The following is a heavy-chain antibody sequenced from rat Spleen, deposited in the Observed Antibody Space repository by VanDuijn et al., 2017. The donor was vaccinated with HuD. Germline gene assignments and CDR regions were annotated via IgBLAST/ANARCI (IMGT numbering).Heavy chain of an antibody. D-gene: IGHD1-11*01. CDR1: GFTFRNYW. CDR2: INTDGGST. Sequence: EVQLVEPGGGLVQPGRSLKLSCVASGFTFRNYWMYWIRQAPGKGLEWVSSINTDGGSTYFPDSVKGRFTISRDNAENTVYLQMNSLRSEDTATYYCAKDKDGGYVMDAWGQGVSVTVSS. V-gene: IGHV5-58*01. J-gene: IGHJ4*01. CDR3: AKDKDGGYVMDA.